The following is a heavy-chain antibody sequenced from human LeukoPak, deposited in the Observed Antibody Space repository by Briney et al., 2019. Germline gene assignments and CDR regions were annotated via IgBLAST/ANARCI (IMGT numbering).Heavy chain of an antibody. J-gene: IGHJ4*02. Sequence: SCKASGYAFTSYGMHWVRQAPGKGLEWVAVISYDGSNKYYADSVKGRFTISRDNSKNTLYLQMNSLRAEDTAVYYCAKGGEIQLWADGVVDYWGQGTLVTVSS. CDR1: GYAFTSYG. CDR2: ISYDGSNK. CDR3: AKGGEIQLWADGVVDY. V-gene: IGHV3-30*18. D-gene: IGHD5-18*01.